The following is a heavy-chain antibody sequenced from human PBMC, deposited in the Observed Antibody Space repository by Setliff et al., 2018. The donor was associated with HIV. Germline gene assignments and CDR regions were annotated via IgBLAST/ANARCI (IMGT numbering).Heavy chain of an antibody. V-gene: IGHV3-7*03. CDR1: GFTFSSFW. Sequence: GGSLRLSCAVSGFTFSSFWMSWVRQAPGKGLEWVAKIKQDGSEEYYVDSVKGRFTISRDNAKNSVYLQMNSLRAEDTAVYYCAKCGGTCWHNFFGPWGQGTLVTVSS. CDR3: AKCGGTCWHNFFGP. CDR2: IKQDGSEE. D-gene: IGHD2-15*01. J-gene: IGHJ5*02.